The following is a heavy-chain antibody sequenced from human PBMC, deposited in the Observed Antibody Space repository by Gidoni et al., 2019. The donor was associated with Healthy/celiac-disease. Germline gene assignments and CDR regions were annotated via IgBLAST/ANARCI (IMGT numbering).Heavy chain of an antibody. D-gene: IGHD2-15*01. J-gene: IGHJ6*03. Sequence: QLQLQESGPGLVKPSETLSLTCTVSGCPISSSSYYWGWIRQPPGKGLEWIGSIYYSGSTYYSPSLKSRVTISVDTSKNQFSLKLSSVTAADTAVYYCARHQYCSGGSCYYYYYYMDVWGKGTTVTVSS. CDR3: ARHQYCSGGSCYYYYYYMDV. CDR2: IYYSGST. CDR1: GCPISSSSYY. V-gene: IGHV4-39*01.